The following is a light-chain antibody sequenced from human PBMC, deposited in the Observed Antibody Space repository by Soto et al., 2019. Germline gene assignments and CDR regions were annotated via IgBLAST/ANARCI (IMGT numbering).Light chain of an antibody. CDR1: QSVSSN. CDR3: QQYNNWPP. CDR2: GAS. V-gene: IGKV3-15*01. J-gene: IGKJ4*01. Sequence: EIVMTQSPATLSVSPGERATLSCRASQSVSSNVAWYQQKPGQAPRLLIYGASTSATGIPARFSGSGSGTEFTLTISSLQSEDFAVYYCQQYNNWPPFGGGTKVEIK.